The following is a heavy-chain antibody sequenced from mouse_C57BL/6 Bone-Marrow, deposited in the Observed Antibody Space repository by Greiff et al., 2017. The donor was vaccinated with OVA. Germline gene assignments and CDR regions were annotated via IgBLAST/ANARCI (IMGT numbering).Heavy chain of an antibody. CDR3: ARRGGWLLGPLDY. CDR2: ISNGGGST. CDR1: GFTFSDYY. D-gene: IGHD2-3*01. J-gene: IGHJ2*01. V-gene: IGHV5-12*01. Sequence: EVQGVESGGGLVQPGGSLKLSCAASGFTFSDYYMYWVRQTPEKRLEWVAYISNGGGSTYYPDTVKGRFTISRDNAKNTLYLQMSRLKSEDTAMYYCARRGGWLLGPLDYWGQGTTLTVSS.